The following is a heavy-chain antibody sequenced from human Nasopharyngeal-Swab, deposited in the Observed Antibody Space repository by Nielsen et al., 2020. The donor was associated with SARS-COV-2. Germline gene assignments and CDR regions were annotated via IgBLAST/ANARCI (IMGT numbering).Heavy chain of an antibody. J-gene: IGHJ4*02. CDR3: ARDGDYSGWELTDY. CDR1: GFSFSSYA. D-gene: IGHD1-26*01. CDR2: ISFDGSNK. V-gene: IGHV3-30*03. Sequence: GESLKISCVASGFSFSSYAMHWVRQAPGKGLEWVAVISFDGSNKYYADSVKGRLTISRDSSKNTLYLQMNSLRAEDTAVYYCARDGDYSGWELTDYWGQGTLFTVSS.